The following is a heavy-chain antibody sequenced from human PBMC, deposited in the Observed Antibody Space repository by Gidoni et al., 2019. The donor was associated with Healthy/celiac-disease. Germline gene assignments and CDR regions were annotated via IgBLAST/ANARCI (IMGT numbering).Heavy chain of an antibody. D-gene: IGHD6-19*01. CDR2: MNHKSGNT. Sequence: QVQLVQSGAEVKKPGASVMVSFKASGYTFTSYDINWVRQATGQGLGWMGWMNHKSGNTGYEKKFQGRVTMTRNTSIRTAYMELSSLRSEDTAVYYCARVFRSSGWEIDAVDIWGQGTMVTVSS. CDR1: GYTFTSYD. CDR3: ARVFRSSGWEIDAVDI. V-gene: IGHV1-8*01. J-gene: IGHJ3*02.